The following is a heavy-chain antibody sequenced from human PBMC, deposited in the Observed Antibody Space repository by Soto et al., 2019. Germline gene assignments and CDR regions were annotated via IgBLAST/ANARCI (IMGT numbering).Heavy chain of an antibody. Sequence: PSETLSLTCTVSGGSISSYYWSWIRQPPGKGLEWIGYIYYSGSTNCNPSLKSRVTISVDTSKNQFSLKLSSVTAADTAVYYCASGGSGYDLDPLDYWGQGTLVTVSS. CDR1: GGSISSYY. CDR2: IYYSGST. D-gene: IGHD5-12*01. CDR3: ASGGSGYDLDPLDY. V-gene: IGHV4-59*01. J-gene: IGHJ4*02.